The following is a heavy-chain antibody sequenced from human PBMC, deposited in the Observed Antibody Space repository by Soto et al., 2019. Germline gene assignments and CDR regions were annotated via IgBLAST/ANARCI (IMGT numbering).Heavy chain of an antibody. Sequence: TSETLSLTCTVSGGSTSSGGYYWSWIRQYPGKGLEWIESIYYSGSTHYNPSLKSRVTVSVDTSKNQFSLKLTSVTAADTAVYFCVSHRNYIVVSGSFFDYXSQGTLVTVPQ. CDR1: GGSTSSGGYY. J-gene: IGHJ4*02. CDR2: IYYSGST. D-gene: IGHD6-19*01. V-gene: IGHV4-39*01. CDR3: VSHRNYIVVSGSFFDY.